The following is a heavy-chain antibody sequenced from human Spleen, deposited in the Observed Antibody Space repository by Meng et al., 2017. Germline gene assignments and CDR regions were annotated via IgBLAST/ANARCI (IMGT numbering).Heavy chain of an antibody. CDR3: ARDPITYCTGGGCNSNWFDP. D-gene: IGHD2-8*02. J-gene: IGHJ5*02. V-gene: IGHV3-20*04. CDR1: GFAFDDFA. Sequence: GESLKISCAASGFAFDDFAMTWVRQAPGKGLEWVSTINWSGGSTTYADSVKGRFTISRDNSKNTLYLQMNRLRVDDTAVYYCARDPITYCTGGGCNSNWFDPWGQGTLVTVSS. CDR2: INWSGGST.